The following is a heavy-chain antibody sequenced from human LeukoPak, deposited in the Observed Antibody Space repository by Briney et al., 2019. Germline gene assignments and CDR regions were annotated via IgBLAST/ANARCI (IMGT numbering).Heavy chain of an antibody. CDR1: GGSFGGYY. D-gene: IGHD2-2*01. Sequence: KPSETLSLTCAVYGGSFGGYYWSWIRQPPGKGLEWIGEINHSGSTNYNPSLKSRVTISVDTSKNQFSLKLSSVTAADTAVYYCARSRRETYCSSTSCAKYYFDYWGQGTLVTVSS. J-gene: IGHJ4*02. CDR3: ARSRRETYCSSTSCAKYYFDY. V-gene: IGHV4-34*01. CDR2: INHSGST.